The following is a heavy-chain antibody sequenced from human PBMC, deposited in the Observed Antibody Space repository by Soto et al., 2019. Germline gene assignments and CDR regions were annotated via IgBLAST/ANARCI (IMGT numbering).Heavy chain of an antibody. D-gene: IGHD6-6*01. Sequence: QAGGSLRLSCAASGFTFSSYGMNWVRQAPGKGLAWVSYISSGRPTIQYADSVQGRFTISRDNAKNSLYLQMSSLTDEDTAVYYCARGGAARPDYWGQGTLVTVSS. CDR1: GFTFSSYG. V-gene: IGHV3-48*02. J-gene: IGHJ4*02. CDR3: ARGGAARPDY. CDR2: ISSGRPTI.